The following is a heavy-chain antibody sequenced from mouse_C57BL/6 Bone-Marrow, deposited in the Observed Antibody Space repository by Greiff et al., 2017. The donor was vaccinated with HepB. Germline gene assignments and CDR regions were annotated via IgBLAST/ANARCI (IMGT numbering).Heavy chain of an antibody. J-gene: IGHJ4*01. CDR3: ASTMVTTPYCYAMDY. D-gene: IGHD2-2*01. CDR2: IYPGDGDT. CDR1: GYAFSSSW. V-gene: IGHV1-82*01. Sequence: VQLQQSGPELVKPGASVKISCKASGYAFSSSWMNWVKQRPGKGLEWIGRIYPGDGDTNYNGKFKGKATLTADKSSSTAYMQLSSLTSEDSAVYFCASTMVTTPYCYAMDYWGQGTSVTVSS.